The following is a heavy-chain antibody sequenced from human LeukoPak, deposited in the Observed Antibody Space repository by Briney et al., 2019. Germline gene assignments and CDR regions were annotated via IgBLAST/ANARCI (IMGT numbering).Heavy chain of an antibody. CDR1: GGTFSSYA. Sequence: SVKVSCKASGGTFSSYAISWVRQAPGQGLEWMGRFIPILGIANYAQKFQGRVTITADKSTSTAYMELSSLRSEDTAVYYCARLVDCSGGSCYGGAFDIWGQGTMVTVSS. CDR3: ARLVDCSGGSCYGGAFDI. D-gene: IGHD2-15*01. J-gene: IGHJ3*02. CDR2: FIPILGIA. V-gene: IGHV1-69*04.